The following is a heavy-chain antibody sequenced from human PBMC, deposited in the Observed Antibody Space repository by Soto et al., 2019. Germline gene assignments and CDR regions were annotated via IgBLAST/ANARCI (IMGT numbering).Heavy chain of an antibody. V-gene: IGHV4-59*01. CDR3: ARGNDFWSGSYYYYGMDV. CDR2: IYYSGST. D-gene: IGHD3-3*01. CDR1: GGSISSYY. Sequence: SETLSLTCTVSGGSISSYYWSWIRQPPGKGLEWIGYIYYSGSTNYNPSLKSRVTISVDTSKNQFSLKLSSVTAADTAVYYCARGNDFWSGSYYYYGMDVWGQGTTVTVSS. J-gene: IGHJ6*02.